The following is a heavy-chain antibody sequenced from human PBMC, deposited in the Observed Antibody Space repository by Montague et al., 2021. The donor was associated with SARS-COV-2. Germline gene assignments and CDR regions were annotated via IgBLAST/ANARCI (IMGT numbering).Heavy chain of an antibody. CDR3: ARPQQQLAFDY. J-gene: IGHJ4*02. Sequence: SETRSLTCTVFGGSLSSSSYYWGWIRQPPGKGLEWVGSFFYSGSTYYNPSLKSRVTISVDTSKNQFSLKLSSVTAADTAVYYCARPQQQLAFDYWGQGTLVTVSS. CDR2: FFYSGST. D-gene: IGHD6-13*01. V-gene: IGHV4-39*01. CDR1: GGSLSSSSYY.